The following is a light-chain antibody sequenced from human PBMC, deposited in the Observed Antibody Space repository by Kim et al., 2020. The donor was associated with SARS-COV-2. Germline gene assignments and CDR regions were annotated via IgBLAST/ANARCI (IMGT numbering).Light chain of an antibody. CDR3: QQHSNWPLT. CDR2: DAS. CDR1: LSVSSS. J-gene: IGKJ4*01. Sequence: EIVLTQSPATLSLSPGERATLSCRASLSVSSSLAWYQQKPGQAPRLLIYDASNRATGIPARFSGSGSGTDFTLTISSLEPEDFAVYYCQQHSNWPLTFGGGTKLEIK. V-gene: IGKV3-11*01.